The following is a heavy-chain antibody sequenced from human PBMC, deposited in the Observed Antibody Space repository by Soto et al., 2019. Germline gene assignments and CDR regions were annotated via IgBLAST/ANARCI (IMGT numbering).Heavy chain of an antibody. J-gene: IGHJ4*02. CDR3: ARDLSAGTAAY. CDR2: ISAYSGNT. Sequence: QVQLVQSGAEVKKPGASVKVSCKASGYTFTSYRIIWVRQAPGQGLEWMGWISAYSGNTNSAPKVQDRVTMTTDTSTSTAYMELWSLKSDDTAVYYCARDLSAGTAAYWCQGTLVTVSS. V-gene: IGHV1-18*01. CDR1: GYTFTSYR. D-gene: IGHD1-7*01.